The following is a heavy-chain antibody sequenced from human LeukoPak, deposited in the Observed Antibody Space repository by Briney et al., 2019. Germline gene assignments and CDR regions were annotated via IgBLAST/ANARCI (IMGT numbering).Heavy chain of an antibody. Sequence: ASVKVSCKASGYMFISYGVTWLRQAPGQGLEWMGWISANNANTNYAQKFLDRVTMTTDTSTSTAYMELRSLRSDDTAIYYCARLDYYDSSGFLFDYWGQGTLVTVSS. CDR1: GYMFISYG. V-gene: IGHV1-18*01. J-gene: IGHJ4*02. CDR3: ARLDYYDSSGFLFDY. CDR2: ISANNANT. D-gene: IGHD3-22*01.